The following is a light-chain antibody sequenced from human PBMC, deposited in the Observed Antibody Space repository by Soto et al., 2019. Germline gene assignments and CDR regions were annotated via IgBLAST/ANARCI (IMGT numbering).Light chain of an antibody. Sequence: EVVLTQSPFNLSVTPGQPASISCRSSQSLVHSDENTYLNWFHQRPGQSPRRLIYAVSNRDSGVPERFTGSGSGTDFTLKISRVEAEDVGVYYCMQNAYWPPYTFGQGTKVEIK. CDR1: QSLVHSDENTY. J-gene: IGKJ1*01. CDR3: MQNAYWPPYT. CDR2: AVS. V-gene: IGKV2-30*02.